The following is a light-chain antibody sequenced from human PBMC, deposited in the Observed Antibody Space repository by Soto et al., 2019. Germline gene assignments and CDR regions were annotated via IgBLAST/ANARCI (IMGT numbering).Light chain of an antibody. J-gene: IGKJ1*01. V-gene: IGKV3-20*01. CDR3: QQYGSAPWT. CDR1: QTIRSNY. CDR2: GAS. Sequence: ETVLTQSPGTLSLSPGERATLSCRASQTIRSNYLAWYRQTPGQAPRLLIYGASNRATGIADRFSGSGSGTHFTAIINSLDPEDFSLYYCQQYGSAPWTFGQGTKMEIK.